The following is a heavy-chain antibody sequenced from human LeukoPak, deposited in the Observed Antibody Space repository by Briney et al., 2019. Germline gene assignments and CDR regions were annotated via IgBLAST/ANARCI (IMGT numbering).Heavy chain of an antibody. Sequence: ASVKVSCKASGYTFTSYGISWVRQAPGQGLEWMGWISAYNGNTNYAQKLQGRVTMTTDTSTSTAYMELRSLRSDDTAVYYCAVLPVVQLSSGGVFDPWGQGTLVTVSS. D-gene: IGHD5-18*01. CDR3: AVLPVVQLSSGGVFDP. V-gene: IGHV1-18*01. J-gene: IGHJ5*02. CDR1: GYTFTSYG. CDR2: ISAYNGNT.